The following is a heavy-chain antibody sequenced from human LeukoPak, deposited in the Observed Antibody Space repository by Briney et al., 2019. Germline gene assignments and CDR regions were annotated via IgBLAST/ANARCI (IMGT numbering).Heavy chain of an antibody. CDR2: TNWDGAST. D-gene: IGHD2-2*01. CDR1: GFRFDDYG. CDR3: GRVYCSTTSSYDYYDYYMDV. J-gene: IGHJ6*03. Sequence: PGGSLRLSCAASGFRFDDYGMSWVRHVPGKGLEWVSGTNWDGASTGYADSVKGRFTISRDNVKNSLYLQMNSLRVEDSALYFCGRVYCSTTSSYDYYDYYMDVWGKGTTVTVSS. V-gene: IGHV3-20*04.